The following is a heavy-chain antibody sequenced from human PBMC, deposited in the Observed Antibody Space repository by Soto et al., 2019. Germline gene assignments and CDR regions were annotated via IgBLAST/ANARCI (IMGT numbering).Heavy chain of an antibody. CDR3: ARDATSSGYCSGCSYPNWYFDL. CDR1: GFTFSSYS. CDR2: ISSSSSYI. Sequence: GGSLRLSCAASGFTFSSYSMNWVRQAPGKGLEWVSSISSSSSYIYYADSVKGRFTISRDNAKNSLYLQMNSLRAEDTAVYYCARDATSSGYCSGCSYPNWYFDLLGRGTLLTVSS. V-gene: IGHV3-21*01. J-gene: IGHJ2*01. D-gene: IGHD2-15*01.